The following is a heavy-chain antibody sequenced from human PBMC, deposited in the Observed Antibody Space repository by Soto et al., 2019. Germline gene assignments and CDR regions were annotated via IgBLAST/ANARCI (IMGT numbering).Heavy chain of an antibody. CDR2: ISGSGGST. J-gene: IGHJ4*02. D-gene: IGHD2-2*01. V-gene: IGHV3-23*01. CDR3: AKFIIVVPAAMWGFDY. CDR1: GFTFSSYA. Sequence: EVQLLESGGGLVQPGGSLRLSCAASGFTFSSYAMSWVRQAPGKGLEWVSAISGSGGSTYYADSVKGRFTISRDNSKNTLYLQMNSLRAEDTAVYYCAKFIIVVPAAMWGFDYWGQGTLVTVSS.